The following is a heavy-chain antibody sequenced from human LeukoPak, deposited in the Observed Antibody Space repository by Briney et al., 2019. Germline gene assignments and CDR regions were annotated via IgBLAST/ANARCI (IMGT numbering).Heavy chain of an antibody. CDR1: GFTFSRYW. CDR3: ARSHYYDSSGYYYYYYGMDV. CDR2: INSDGSST. Sequence: GGSLRLSCAASGFTFSRYWMHWVRQAPGKGLVWVSRINSDGSSTSYADSVKGRFTISRDNAKNTLYLQMNSLRAEDTAVYYCARSHYYDSSGYYYYYYGMDVWGQGTTVTVSS. J-gene: IGHJ6*02. V-gene: IGHV3-74*01. D-gene: IGHD3-22*01.